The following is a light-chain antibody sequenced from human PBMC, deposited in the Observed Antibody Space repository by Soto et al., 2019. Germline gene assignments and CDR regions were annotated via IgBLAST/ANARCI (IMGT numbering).Light chain of an antibody. CDR2: DVN. Sequence: QSVLTQPASVSESPGQSITISCTGTSSDVGGYNSVSWYQQHPGKAPKLMIYDVNNRPSGVSNRFSGSKSGNTASLTISGLQAEDEADYYCSSYTSSSTLVFGGGTKLTVL. CDR1: SSDVGGYNS. J-gene: IGLJ2*01. CDR3: SSYTSSSTLV. V-gene: IGLV2-14*01.